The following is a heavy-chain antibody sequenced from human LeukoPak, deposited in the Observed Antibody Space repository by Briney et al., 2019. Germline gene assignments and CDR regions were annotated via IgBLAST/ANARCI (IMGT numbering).Heavy chain of an antibody. CDR2: ISWNSGSI. CDR1: GFTFSSYA. J-gene: IGHJ4*02. V-gene: IGHV3-9*01. CDR3: VKGRRRGYAYGTLES. Sequence: GGSLRLSCAASGFTFSSYAMHWVRQAPGKGLEWVSGISWNSGSIGYADSVKGRFTISRDNAKNSLYLQMNSLRTDDTGLYYCVKGRRRGYAYGTLESWGQGTLVTVSS. D-gene: IGHD5-18*01.